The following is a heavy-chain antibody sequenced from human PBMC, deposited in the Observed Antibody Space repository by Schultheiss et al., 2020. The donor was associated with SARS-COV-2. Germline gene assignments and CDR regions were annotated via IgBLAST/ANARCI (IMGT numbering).Heavy chain of an antibody. V-gene: IGHV3-23*01. D-gene: IGHD3-3*01. Sequence: GGSLRLSCGASGFTFSYYAMIWVRQAPGKGLEWVSTITGTGGSIYYADSVKGRFTISRDDSKDTLFLQMSSLGAEDTAVYYCARGIRPDYTRFDPWGPGIPVTVSS. CDR1: GFTFSYYA. J-gene: IGHJ5*02. CDR2: ITGTGGSI. CDR3: ARGIRPDYTRFDP.